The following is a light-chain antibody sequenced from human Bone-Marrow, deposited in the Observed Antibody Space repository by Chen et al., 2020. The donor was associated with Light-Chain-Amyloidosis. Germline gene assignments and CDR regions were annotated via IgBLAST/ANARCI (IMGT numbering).Light chain of an antibody. CDR1: TSDVGAYDY. J-gene: IGLJ2*01. V-gene: IGLV2-14*03. CDR3: SSYTSTYTVL. Sequence: QSALTQPASVSESPGQSITIPCTGTTSDVGAYDYVSWYQQHPGQAPKLIIHDVSNRPSGVSDRFSGSKSDNTASLTISGLQAEDEADYYCSSYTSTYTVLFGGGTKLTVL. CDR2: DVS.